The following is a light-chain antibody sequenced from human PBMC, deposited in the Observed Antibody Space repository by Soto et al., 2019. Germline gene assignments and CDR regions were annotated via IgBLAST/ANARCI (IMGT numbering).Light chain of an antibody. CDR1: ENSNTW. J-gene: IGKJ1*01. CDR2: KAS. CDR3: QQYNSFPWT. Sequence: EIRMTQSPSTLSASVGDGVSIXCRASENSNTWLAWYQQQPGKAPKLLISKASSLQSGVPTSFSGTGSGTAFTLTSSSLQPDDFATYYGQQYNSFPWTFGQGTKVDI. V-gene: IGKV1-5*03.